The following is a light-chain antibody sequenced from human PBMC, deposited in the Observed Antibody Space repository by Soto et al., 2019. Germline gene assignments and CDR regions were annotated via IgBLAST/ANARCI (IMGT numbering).Light chain of an antibody. V-gene: IGKV3-20*01. J-gene: IGKJ1*01. Sequence: EIVLTQSPGTLSLSPGERATLSCRASQSVSSSYLAWYQQKPGQAPRPLIYGASSRAIGIPDRFSGSGSGTDFTLTIRRLEPEDFAVYYWQQYGSSPWTFGQGTKVEIK. CDR1: QSVSSSY. CDR2: GAS. CDR3: QQYGSSPWT.